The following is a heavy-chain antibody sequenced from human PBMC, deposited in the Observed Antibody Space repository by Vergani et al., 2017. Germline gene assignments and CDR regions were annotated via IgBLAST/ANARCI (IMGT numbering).Heavy chain of an antibody. CDR3: ASGPSITIICDE. CDR1: GGSISSGDYY. CDR2: IYYSGST. Sequence: QVQLQESGPGLVKPSQTLSLTCTVSGGSISSGDYYLSWIRQPPGKGLEWIGHIYYSGSTYYNPSLKSRVTISVDTSKNQFCWKLSSVTSAATAMYYCASGPSITIICDEWGQGTLLTVSS. J-gene: IGHJ4*02. D-gene: IGHD3-3*01. V-gene: IGHV4-30-4*08.